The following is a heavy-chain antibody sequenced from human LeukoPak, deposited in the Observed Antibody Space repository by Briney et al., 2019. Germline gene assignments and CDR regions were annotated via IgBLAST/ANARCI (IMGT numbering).Heavy chain of an antibody. V-gene: IGHV4-39*07. CDR2: IYYSGST. J-gene: IGHJ3*02. CDR3: ARDRGFESYAFDI. Sequence: SETLSLTCTVSGGSISSSSYYWGWIRQPPGKGLEWIGSIYYSGSTYYNPSLKSRVTISVDTSKNQFSLKLSSVTAADTAVYYCARDRGFESYAFDIWGQGTMVTVSS. CDR1: GGSISSSSYY. D-gene: IGHD3-10*01.